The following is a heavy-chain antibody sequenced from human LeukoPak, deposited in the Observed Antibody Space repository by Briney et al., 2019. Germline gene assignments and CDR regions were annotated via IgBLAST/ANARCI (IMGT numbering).Heavy chain of an antibody. D-gene: IGHD3-22*01. CDR3: ARGKYYYDSSGPEYFQH. Sequence: GRSLRLSCAGSGFTFSSYAMHWVRQAPGKGLEWVAVISHDGSNKKYADSVKGRFTISRDNSKNTLYLQMNSLRVEDTAVYYCARGKYYYDSSGPEYFQHWGQGTLVTVSS. V-gene: IGHV3-30*04. CDR2: ISHDGSNK. CDR1: GFTFSSYA. J-gene: IGHJ1*01.